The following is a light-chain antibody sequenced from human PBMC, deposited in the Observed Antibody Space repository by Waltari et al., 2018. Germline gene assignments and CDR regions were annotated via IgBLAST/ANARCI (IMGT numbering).Light chain of an antibody. V-gene: IGLV2-23*03. CDR1: SSDVGRYNL. CDR3: CSYAGSNTFVV. CDR2: EGN. J-gene: IGLJ3*02. Sequence: QSALTQPASVSGSPGQSITISCTGTSSDVGRYNLVSRYQQHQGKAPKPLIYEGNKRPSGVSNRFSGSKSGNTASLTISGLQGEDEADYHCCSYAGSNTFVVFGGGTKLTVL.